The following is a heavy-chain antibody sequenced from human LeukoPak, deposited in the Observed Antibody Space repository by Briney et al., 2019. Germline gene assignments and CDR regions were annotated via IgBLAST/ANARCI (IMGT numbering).Heavy chain of an antibody. J-gene: IGHJ4*02. CDR1: GGTFSSYA. V-gene: IGHV1-69*04. CDR2: IIPILGIA. Sequence: SVKVSCKASGGTFSSYAISWVRQAPGQGLEWMGRIIPILGIANYAQKFQGRVSITADKSTSTAYMELSSLRSEDTAVYYCARDMSRDGYNQDWGQGTLVTVSS. D-gene: IGHD5-24*01. CDR3: ARDMSRDGYNQD.